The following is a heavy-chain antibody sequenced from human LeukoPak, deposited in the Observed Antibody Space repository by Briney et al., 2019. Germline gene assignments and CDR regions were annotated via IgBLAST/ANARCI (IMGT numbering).Heavy chain of an antibody. CDR1: GGSFSGYY. Sequence: PSETLSLTCAVYGGSFSGYYWSWIRQPPGKGLEWIGEINHSGSTNYNPSLKSRVTISVDTSKNQFSLKLSSVTAADTAVYYCAGERYCSSNSCYSAGDYWGQGTLVTVSS. CDR3: AGERYCSSNSCYSAGDY. J-gene: IGHJ4*02. CDR2: INHSGST. D-gene: IGHD2-2*01. V-gene: IGHV4-34*01.